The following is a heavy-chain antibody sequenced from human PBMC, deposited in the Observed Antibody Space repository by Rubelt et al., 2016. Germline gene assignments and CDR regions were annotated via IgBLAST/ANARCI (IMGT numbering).Heavy chain of an antibody. V-gene: IGHV3-30*19. CDR2: ISYDGSNK. J-gene: IGHJ4*02. Sequence: GRSLRLSCAASGFTFSSYGMHWVRQAPGKGLEWVAVISYDGSNKYYADSVKGRFTISRDNSKNTLYLQMNSLRAEDTAVYYCARGADILTGYPVSPVYYWGQGTLVTVSS. CDR3: ARGADILTGYPVSPVYY. CDR1: GFTFSSYG. D-gene: IGHD3-9*01.